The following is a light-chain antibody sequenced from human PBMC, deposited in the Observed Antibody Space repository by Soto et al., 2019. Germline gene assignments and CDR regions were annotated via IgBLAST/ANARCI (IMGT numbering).Light chain of an antibody. CDR3: QHYQSGHPIT. V-gene: IGKV3-20*01. J-gene: IGKJ5*01. Sequence: EVVLTQSPGSLSLSPGETVTLSCRASESISGNYLVWYQQKPGQAPRLLIYGASNRPTDIPDRFSGSGSGTSFTLTISRLEPEDFALYYCQHYQSGHPITFGQGTRLEIK. CDR1: ESISGNY. CDR2: GAS.